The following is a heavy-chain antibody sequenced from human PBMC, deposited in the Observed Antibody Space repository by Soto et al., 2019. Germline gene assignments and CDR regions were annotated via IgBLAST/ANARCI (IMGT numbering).Heavy chain of an antibody. CDR3: ARGFVGFGELGLDY. V-gene: IGHV4-30-4*01. J-gene: IGHJ4*02. CDR1: GGSISSGDYY. CDR2: IYYSGST. D-gene: IGHD3-10*01. Sequence: QVQLQESGPGLVKPSQTLSLTCTVSGGSISSGDYYWSWIRQPPGKGLEWIGYIYYSGSTYYNPSLKIPDTTSLHTSKTQLSPKLSSVAAADTAVYYCARGFVGFGELGLDYWGQGTLVTVSS.